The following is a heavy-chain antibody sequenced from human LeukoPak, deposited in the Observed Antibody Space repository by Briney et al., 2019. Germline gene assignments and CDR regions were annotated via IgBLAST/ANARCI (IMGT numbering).Heavy chain of an antibody. J-gene: IGHJ4*02. V-gene: IGHV3-73*01. CDR1: GFTFSGSA. CDR2: IRSKADNYAT. Sequence: GGSLRLSCAASGFTFSGSAIHWVRQASGKGLEWVGRIRSKADNYATGYAASVKGKFHLSRDDSKNTAYLQMNRLKTEDTAVYYCTRVPTRGSGNDYWGQGTQVTVSS. D-gene: IGHD3-10*01. CDR3: TRVPTRGSGNDY.